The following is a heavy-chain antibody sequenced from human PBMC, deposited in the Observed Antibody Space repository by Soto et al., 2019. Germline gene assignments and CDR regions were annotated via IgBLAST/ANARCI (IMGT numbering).Heavy chain of an antibody. D-gene: IGHD5-12*01. Sequence: QVQLVESGGGVVQPWRSLRLSCAASGFTFSSYAMHWVRQAPGKGLEWVAVISYDGSNKYYADSVKGRFTISRDNSKNTLYLEMNSLRAEDTAVYYCARRGDVEMATIDYWGQGTLVTVSS. CDR3: ARRGDVEMATIDY. V-gene: IGHV3-30-3*01. J-gene: IGHJ4*02. CDR1: GFTFSSYA. CDR2: ISYDGSNK.